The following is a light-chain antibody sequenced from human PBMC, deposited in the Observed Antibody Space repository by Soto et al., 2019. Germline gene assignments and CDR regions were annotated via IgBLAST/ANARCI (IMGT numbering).Light chain of an antibody. CDR3: VLYVGSGIWV. J-gene: IGLJ3*02. CDR2: STN. CDR1: SGSVSTTNY. Sequence: QTVVTQEPSFSVSPGGTVTLTCGLNSGSVSTTNYPSWYQQTPGQAPRTLIYSTNTRSSGVPDRFSGSILGNKAALTITGAQADDESYYYCVLYVGSGIWVFGGGTKLTVL. V-gene: IGLV8-61*01.